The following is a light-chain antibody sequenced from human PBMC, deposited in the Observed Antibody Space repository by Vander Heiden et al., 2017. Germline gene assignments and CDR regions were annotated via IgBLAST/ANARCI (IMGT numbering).Light chain of an antibody. CDR3: QQRSNWLT. CDR1: QSVSSY. J-gene: IGKJ4*01. Sequence: EFVLTQSPATLSLSPGERATLSCRASQSVSSYLAWYQQKPGQAPRLLIYDASNRANGIPDRFSGSGSGTDFTFTSSRLEPEDFAVYYWQQRSNWLTFGGGTKVEIK. V-gene: IGKV3-11*01. CDR2: DAS.